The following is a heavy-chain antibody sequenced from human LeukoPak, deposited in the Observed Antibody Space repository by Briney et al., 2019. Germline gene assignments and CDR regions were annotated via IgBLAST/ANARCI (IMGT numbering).Heavy chain of an antibody. D-gene: IGHD4-17*01. V-gene: IGHV3-21*01. CDR2: ISSSTSYI. Sequence: GGSLRLSCAASGFTFSSYSMNWVRQAPGKGLEWVSSISSSTSYIYYADSAKGRFTISRDNAKNSLYLQMNSLRAEDTAVYYCARGGDDYGDYWGQGTLVTVSS. CDR3: ARGGDDYGDY. CDR1: GFTFSSYS. J-gene: IGHJ4*02.